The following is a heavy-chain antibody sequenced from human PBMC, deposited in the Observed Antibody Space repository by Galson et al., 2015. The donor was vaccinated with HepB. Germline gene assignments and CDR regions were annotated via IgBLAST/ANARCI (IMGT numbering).Heavy chain of an antibody. CDR3: AKVRGTFFYDY. D-gene: IGHD2/OR15-2a*01. V-gene: IGHV3-33*06. Sequence: SLRLSCAASGFTFSSYGMHWVRQAPGKGLEWVAVIWYDGSNKYYADSVKGRFTISRDNSKNTLYLQMNSLGAEDTARYYCAKVRGTFFYDYWGQGTLVTVSS. CDR2: IWYDGSNK. J-gene: IGHJ4*02. CDR1: GFTFSSYG.